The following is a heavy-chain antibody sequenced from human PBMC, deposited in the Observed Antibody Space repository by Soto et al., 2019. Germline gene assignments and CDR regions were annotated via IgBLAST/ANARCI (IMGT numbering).Heavy chain of an antibody. V-gene: IGHV1-69*13. CDR1: GGTFSSYG. CDR3: ARTEYDSSGYYSHYYYGMDV. Sequence: SVKVSCKTSGGTFSSYGIGWVRQAPGQGLEWMGGIIPVFGTANYAQKFQGRVTITADESTSTAYMELSSLRSEDTAVYYCARTEYDSSGYYSHYYYGMDVWAQRTTVTVSS. CDR2: IIPVFGTA. J-gene: IGHJ6*02. D-gene: IGHD3-22*01.